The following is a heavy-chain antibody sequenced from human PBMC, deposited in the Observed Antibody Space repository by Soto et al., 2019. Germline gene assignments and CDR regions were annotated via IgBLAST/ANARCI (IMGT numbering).Heavy chain of an antibody. CDR3: ARQGLGYCSGGSCALKNWFDP. V-gene: IGHV4-39*01. CDR1: GGSISSSSYC. J-gene: IGHJ5*02. Sequence: PSETLSVTCTVAGGSISSSSYCWGWIRKPPGKGLEWIGSIYYSGSTYYNPSLKSRVTISVDTSKNQFSLKLSSVTAADTAVYYCARQGLGYCSGGSCALKNWFDPWGQGTLVTVSS. D-gene: IGHD2-15*01. CDR2: IYYSGST.